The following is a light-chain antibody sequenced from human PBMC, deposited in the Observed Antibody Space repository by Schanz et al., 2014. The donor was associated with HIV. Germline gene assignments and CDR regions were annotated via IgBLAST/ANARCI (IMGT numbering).Light chain of an antibody. CDR1: NSDVGGYDY. J-gene: IGLJ3*02. V-gene: IGLV2-14*01. CDR3: ISYAGSNTWV. Sequence: QSALTQPASVSGSPGQSITISCTGTNSDVGGYDYVSWYQQHPGKAPKLIIYDVINRPSGVSNRFSGSKSGNTASLTISGLQAEDEADYYCISYAGSNTWVFGGGTKLTVL. CDR2: DVI.